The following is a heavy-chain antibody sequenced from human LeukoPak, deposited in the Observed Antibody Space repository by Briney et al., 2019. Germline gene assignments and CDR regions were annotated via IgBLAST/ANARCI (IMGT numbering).Heavy chain of an antibody. Sequence: SVKVSCKASGGTFSSYAVSWVRQAPGQGLEWMGGIIPIFGTANYAQKFQGRVTITADESTSTAYMELSSLRSEDTAVYYCARYVSSSWYGFDPWGQGTLVTVSS. CDR3: ARYVSSSWYGFDP. CDR1: GGTFSSYA. D-gene: IGHD6-13*01. J-gene: IGHJ5*02. V-gene: IGHV1-69*01. CDR2: IIPIFGTA.